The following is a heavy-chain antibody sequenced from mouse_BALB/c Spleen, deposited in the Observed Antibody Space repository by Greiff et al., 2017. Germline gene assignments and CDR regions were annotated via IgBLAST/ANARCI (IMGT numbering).Heavy chain of an antibody. CDR2: INPSTGYT. V-gene: IGHV1-7*01. CDR3: ARITTVYFDY. J-gene: IGHJ2*01. CDR1: GYTFTSYW. Sequence: QVQLKESGAELAKPGASVKMSCKASGYTFTSYWMHWVKQRPGQGLEWIGYINPSTGYTEYNQKFKDKATLTADKSSSTAYMQLSSLTSEDSAVYYCARITTVYFDYWGQGTTLTVSS. D-gene: IGHD1-1*01.